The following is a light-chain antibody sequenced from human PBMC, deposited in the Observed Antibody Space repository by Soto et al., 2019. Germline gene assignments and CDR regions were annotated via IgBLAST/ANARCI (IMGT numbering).Light chain of an antibody. J-gene: IGKJ1*01. Sequence: DIQMTQSPSTLSASVGDRVTITCRASQNIRDWLAWYQQKPGKAPKLLIYDASNLESGVPSRFTGSGSGTEFTLTISSLQPDDFATYYCQQYNRYSWTFGQGTKVDIK. CDR1: QNIRDW. CDR2: DAS. CDR3: QQYNRYSWT. V-gene: IGKV1-5*01.